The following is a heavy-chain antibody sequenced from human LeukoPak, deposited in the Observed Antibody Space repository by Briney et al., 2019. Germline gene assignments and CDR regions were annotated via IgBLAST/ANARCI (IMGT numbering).Heavy chain of an antibody. CDR1: GGSVSNSNYC. J-gene: IGHJ3*02. V-gene: IGHV4-39*01. D-gene: IGHD4-23*01. Sequence: KTSETLSLTCTVSGGSVSNSNYCWGWIRQPPGKQLEWIGSIDYSGSPLYNPSLKSRVTISVDTSKNQFSLKLSSVTAADTAVYYCARPLDCNYGGTAFDIWGQGTMVTVSS. CDR3: ARPLDCNYGGTAFDI. CDR2: IDYSGSP.